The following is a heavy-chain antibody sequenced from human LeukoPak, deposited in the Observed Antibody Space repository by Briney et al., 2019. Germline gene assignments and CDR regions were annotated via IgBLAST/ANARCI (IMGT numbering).Heavy chain of an antibody. CDR1: GGSISSYY. Sequence: SETLSLTCTVSGGSISSYYWSWIRQSPGKGLEWIGYIYYSGSTKYNPSLTSRVTISVDTSKNQFSLNLSSVTAADTAVYYCARGAAGTRDYWGQGTLVTVSS. V-gene: IGHV4-59*01. CDR3: ARGAAGTRDY. CDR2: IYYSGST. D-gene: IGHD6-13*01. J-gene: IGHJ4*02.